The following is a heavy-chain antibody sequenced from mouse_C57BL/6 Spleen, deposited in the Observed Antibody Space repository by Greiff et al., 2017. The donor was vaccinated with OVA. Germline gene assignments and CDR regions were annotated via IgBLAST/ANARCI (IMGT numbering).Heavy chain of an antibody. D-gene: IGHD1-1*01. Sequence: VHLVESGAELVKPGASVKMSCKASGYTFTTYPIEWMKQNHGKSLEWIGNFHPYNDDTKYNEKFKGKATLTVEKSSSTVYLELSRLTSDDSAVYYCATITTDGYFDVWGTGTTVTVSS. CDR3: ATITTDGYFDV. V-gene: IGHV1-47*01. J-gene: IGHJ1*03. CDR1: GYTFTTYP. CDR2: FHPYNDDT.